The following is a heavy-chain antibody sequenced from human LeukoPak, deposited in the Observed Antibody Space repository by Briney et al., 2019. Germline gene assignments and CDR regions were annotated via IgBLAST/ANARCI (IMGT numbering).Heavy chain of an antibody. J-gene: IGHJ2*01. CDR1: GFTFSTHA. V-gene: IGHV3-23*01. D-gene: IGHD3-3*01. CDR3: AKDGYYSSANHFARLHFDL. Sequence: GGSLRLSCAASGFTFSTHAMNWIRQTPGKGLEWVSVISGDVQTTTYASSVKGRFTISRDNSKNTLYLEMNSLRVEDTAIYYGAKDGYYSSANHFARLHFDLWGRGTRVTVSS. CDR2: ISGDVQTT.